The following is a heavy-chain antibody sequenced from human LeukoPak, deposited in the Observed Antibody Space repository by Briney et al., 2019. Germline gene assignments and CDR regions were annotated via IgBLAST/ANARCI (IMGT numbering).Heavy chain of an antibody. J-gene: IGHJ4*02. CDR1: GGSFSGYY. CDR3: ARDLNCSGGSCYRFDY. CDR2: INHSGST. D-gene: IGHD2-15*01. V-gene: IGHV4-34*01. Sequence: PSETLSLTCAVYGGSFSGYYWSWIRQPPGKGLEWIGEINHSGSTNYNPSHKSRVTISVDTSKNQFSLKLSSVTAADTAVYYCARDLNCSGGSCYRFDYWGQGTLVTVSS.